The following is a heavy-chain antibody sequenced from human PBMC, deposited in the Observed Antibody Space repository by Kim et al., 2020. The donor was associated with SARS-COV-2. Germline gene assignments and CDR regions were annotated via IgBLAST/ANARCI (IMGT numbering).Heavy chain of an antibody. D-gene: IGHD2-15*01. Sequence: ASVKVSCKASGYTFTGYYMHWVRQAPGQGLEWMGRINPNSGGPNYAQKFQGRVTMTRDTSISTAYMELSRLRSDDTAVYYCARDGGGGGSCYSWWFDPWGQGTLVTVSS. CDR3: ARDGGGGGSCYSWWFDP. CDR2: INPNSGGP. CDR1: GYTFTGYY. J-gene: IGHJ5*02. V-gene: IGHV1-2*06.